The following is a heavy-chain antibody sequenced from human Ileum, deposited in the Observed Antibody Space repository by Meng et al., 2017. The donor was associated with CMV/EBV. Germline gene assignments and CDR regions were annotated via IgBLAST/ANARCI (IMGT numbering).Heavy chain of an antibody. CDR3: AARVGPSGSYYFDS. Sequence: ASLKISCAASGFPFSSFEMNWVRQAPGNGLEWVSTIPTYGDSTYYADFVKGRFTISRDNSKDTLYLEMTSLRAEDTALYYCAARVGPSGSYYFDSWGQGSLVTVSS. V-gene: IGHV3-23*01. CDR1: GFPFSSFE. D-gene: IGHD3-10*01. CDR2: IPTYGDST. J-gene: IGHJ4*02.